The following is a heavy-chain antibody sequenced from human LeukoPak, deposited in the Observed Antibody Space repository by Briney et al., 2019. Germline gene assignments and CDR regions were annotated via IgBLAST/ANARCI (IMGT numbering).Heavy chain of an antibody. D-gene: IGHD6-25*01. CDR1: GFTFSSYS. CDR2: ISSSSSYI. CDR3: ARDLGGYLPEFDP. Sequence: GGSLRLSCAASGFTFSSYSMNWVRQAPGKGLEWVSSISSSSSYIYYADSVKGRFTISRDNAKNSLYLQMNSLRAEDTAVYYCARDLGGYLPEFDPWGQGTLVTVSS. V-gene: IGHV3-21*01. J-gene: IGHJ5*02.